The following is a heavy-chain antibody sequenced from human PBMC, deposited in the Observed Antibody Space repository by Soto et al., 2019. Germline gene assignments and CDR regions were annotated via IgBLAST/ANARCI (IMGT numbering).Heavy chain of an antibody. V-gene: IGHV3-30*18. CDR2: ISYDGSYT. CDR1: GFTFSTYG. J-gene: IGHJ6*02. D-gene: IGHD2-15*01. Sequence: GGSLRLSCAASGFTFSTYGMHWVRQAPGKGLEWVAIISYDGSYTYYADSVKARFTISRDNSKNTLYLQMNSLRVEDTAVYDCAKDTRDIVVVVAATSAYYYYGMDVWGQGTTVTVSS. CDR3: AKDTRDIVVVVAATSAYYYYGMDV.